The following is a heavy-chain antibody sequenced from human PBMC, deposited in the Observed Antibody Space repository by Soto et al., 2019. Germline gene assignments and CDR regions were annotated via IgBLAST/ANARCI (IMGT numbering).Heavy chain of an antibody. D-gene: IGHD2-15*01. J-gene: IGHJ6*03. V-gene: IGHV4-34*01. Sequence: SETLPLTCAVYGGSFIGYYWSWILQPPGKGLEWIGEINHSGSTNYNPSLKSRVTISVDTSKNQFSLKLSSVTAADTAVYYCARGYCSGGSCNYYYYNYMDLWGKGTTVTLSS. CDR2: INHSGST. CDR3: ARGYCSGGSCNYYYYNYMDL. CDR1: GGSFIGYY.